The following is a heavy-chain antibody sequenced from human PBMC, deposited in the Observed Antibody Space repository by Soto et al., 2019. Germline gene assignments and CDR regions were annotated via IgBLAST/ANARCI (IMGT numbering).Heavy chain of an antibody. J-gene: IGHJ3*01. D-gene: IGHD2-8*01. V-gene: IGHV1-46*01. CDR2: INPTGDRT. CDR3: ARDHQWAFDF. CDR1: GFTLTDHW. Sequence: VSVKVSCKASGFTLTDHWMHWLRQAPGQGLEWMTTINPTGDRTYYAQKFQGRLTMTRDTSTSTVYMDLSSLRFEDTAVYYCARDHQWAFDFWGQGTTVTVSS.